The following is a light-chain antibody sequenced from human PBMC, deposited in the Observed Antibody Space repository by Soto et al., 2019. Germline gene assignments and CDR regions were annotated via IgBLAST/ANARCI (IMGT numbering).Light chain of an antibody. CDR2: GNS. J-gene: IGLJ1*01. CDR3: QSYDSSLSVIYV. V-gene: IGLV1-40*01. Sequence: QSVLTQPPSLSGAPGQRVTISCTGSISNIGAGYDVHWYQQLPGTAPKLLIYGNSNRPSGVPDRFSGSKSGTSASLAITGLQAEDEADYYCQSYDSSLSVIYVFGTGTKVTVL. CDR1: ISNIGAGYD.